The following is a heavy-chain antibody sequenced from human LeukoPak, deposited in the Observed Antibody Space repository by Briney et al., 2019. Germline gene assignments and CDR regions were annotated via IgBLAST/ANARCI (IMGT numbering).Heavy chain of an antibody. CDR2: IYTSGST. D-gene: IGHD6-13*01. CDR3: ARDPSPYSSSWYSDY. V-gene: IGHV4-4*07. Sequence: SETLSLTCTVSGGSISSYYWSWIRQPAGKGLEWIGRIYTSGSTNYNPSLKSRVTMSVDTSKNQFSLKLSSVTAADTAVYYCARDPSPYSSSWYSDYWGQGTLVTVSS. J-gene: IGHJ4*02. CDR1: GGSISSYY.